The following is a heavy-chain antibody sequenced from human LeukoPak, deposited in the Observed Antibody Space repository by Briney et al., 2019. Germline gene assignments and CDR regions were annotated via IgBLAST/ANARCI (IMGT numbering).Heavy chain of an antibody. V-gene: IGHV3-21*06. CDR2: ISSTSIYI. Sequence: PAETLSLSCAASGFTFSSYNMNWVRQPPGKGLEWVSSISSTSIYIYYPDSVKGRFTTSRDYAMNPLYLQTNSMRAEYTAVYYCAREEDFDYWGQGTLVTVSS. J-gene: IGHJ4*02. CDR3: AREEDFDY. CDR1: GFTFSSYN.